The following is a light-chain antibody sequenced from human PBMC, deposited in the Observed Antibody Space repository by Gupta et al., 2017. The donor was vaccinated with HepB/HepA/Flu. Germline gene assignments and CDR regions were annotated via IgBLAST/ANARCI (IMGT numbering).Light chain of an antibody. CDR3: QHRSTWPIT. CDR1: QSVSIY. Sequence: EIVLTQSPATLSLSPGERATLSCRASQSVSIYLAWYQQKPGQTPRLLIYDTSNRAPGIPARFSGSGSGTXFTLTIXSREPEDFAVYYCQHRSTWPITFGXGIKVDIK. V-gene: IGKV3-11*01. CDR2: DTS. J-gene: IGKJ4*01.